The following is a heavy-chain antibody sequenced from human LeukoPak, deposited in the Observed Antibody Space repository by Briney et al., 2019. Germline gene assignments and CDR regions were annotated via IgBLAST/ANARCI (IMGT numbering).Heavy chain of an antibody. V-gene: IGHV4-4*07. Sequence: SETLSLTCTVSGGSISSYYWSWIRQPAGKGLEWIGRIYTSGSTNYNPSLKSRLTMSVDTSKNQFSLKLSSVTAADTAVYYCARAYCGGGSCYHSRGWFDPWGQGTLVTVSS. D-gene: IGHD2-15*01. CDR3: ARAYCGGGSCYHSRGWFDP. CDR2: IYTSGST. CDR1: GGSISSYY. J-gene: IGHJ5*02.